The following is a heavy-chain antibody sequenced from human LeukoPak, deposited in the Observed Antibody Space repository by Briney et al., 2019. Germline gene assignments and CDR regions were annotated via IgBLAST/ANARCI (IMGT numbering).Heavy chain of an antibody. J-gene: IGHJ5*02. CDR1: GGSISSYY. V-gene: IGHV4-59*01. Sequence: SETLSLTCTVSGGSISSYYWSWIRQPPGKGLEWIGYIYCSGSTNYNPSLKSRVTISVDTSKNQFSLKLSSVTAADTAVYYCARGLGGWFDPWGQGTLVTVSS. CDR2: IYCSGST. CDR3: ARGLGGWFDP.